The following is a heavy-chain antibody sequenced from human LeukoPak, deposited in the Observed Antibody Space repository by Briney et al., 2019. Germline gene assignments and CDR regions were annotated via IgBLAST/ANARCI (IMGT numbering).Heavy chain of an antibody. CDR1: GVTFSGYA. Sequence: SVKVSCKASGVTFSGYAISWVRQAPGQGLEWMGGIIPIFGRANYAQKVQGRVTITADESTSTAYMELSSQRSEDTAVYYCARGDYVGINYYYYMDVWGKGTTVTVSS. CDR2: IIPIFGRA. D-gene: IGHD3-16*01. CDR3: ARGDYVGINYYYYMDV. V-gene: IGHV1-69*13. J-gene: IGHJ6*03.